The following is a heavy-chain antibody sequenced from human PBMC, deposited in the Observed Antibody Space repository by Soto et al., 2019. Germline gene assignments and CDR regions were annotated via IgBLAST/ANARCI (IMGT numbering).Heavy chain of an antibody. CDR3: ARILNKRYGDYAFDY. CDR1: GFSLSNARMG. D-gene: IGHD4-17*01. J-gene: IGHJ4*02. V-gene: IGHV2-26*01. Sequence: QVTLKESGPVLVKPTETLTLTCTVSGFSLSNARMGVSWIRQPPGKALEWLAHIFSNDEKSYSTSLKRRLTIXXDXSXXHVVLTMTNMDPVDTATYYCARILNKRYGDYAFDYWGQGTLVTVSS. CDR2: IFSNDEK.